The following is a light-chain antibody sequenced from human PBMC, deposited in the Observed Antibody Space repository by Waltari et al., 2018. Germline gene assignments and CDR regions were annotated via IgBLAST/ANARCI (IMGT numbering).Light chain of an antibody. CDR3: SAYTRGVV. V-gene: IGLV2-14*03. J-gene: IGLJ2*01. CDR1: SSDVGDHNY. CDR2: DVI. Sequence: QSALTQIASVAGSPGQSITISCTGTSSDVGDHNYVSWYQQHPGKLPKLLIYDVINRPSGVSTRFSGSKSGNTASLTISGLQAEDEADYYCSAYTRGVVFGGGTQLTVL.